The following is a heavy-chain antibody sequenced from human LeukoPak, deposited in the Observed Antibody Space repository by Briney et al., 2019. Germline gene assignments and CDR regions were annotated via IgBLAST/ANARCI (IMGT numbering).Heavy chain of an antibody. CDR3: TRGVKGDYGPYFDY. Sequence: ASVKVSCKASGGTFSSYAISWVRQAPGQGLEWMGGIIPIFGTANYAQKFQGRVTITTDESTSTAYMELSSLETEDTAVYYCTRGVKGDYGPYFDYWGQGTLVTVSS. CDR2: IIPIFGTA. D-gene: IGHD4-17*01. J-gene: IGHJ4*02. V-gene: IGHV1-69*05. CDR1: GGTFSSYA.